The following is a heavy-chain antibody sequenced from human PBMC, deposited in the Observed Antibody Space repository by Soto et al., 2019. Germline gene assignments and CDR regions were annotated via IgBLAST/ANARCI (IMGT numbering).Heavy chain of an antibody. CDR3: PRNGDSSDYRGWFDP. CDR2: IYSGGTT. CDR1: GFTVSSNY. Sequence: EVQLVESGGGLVQPGGSLRLSCAASGFTVSSNYMSWVRQAPGKGLEWVSGIYSGGTTYYADSVKGRFTISRDNSKNTLYLQMNSLRAEDTAVYYCPRNGDSSDYRGWFDPWGQGTLVTVSS. V-gene: IGHV3-66*01. J-gene: IGHJ5*02. D-gene: IGHD3-22*01.